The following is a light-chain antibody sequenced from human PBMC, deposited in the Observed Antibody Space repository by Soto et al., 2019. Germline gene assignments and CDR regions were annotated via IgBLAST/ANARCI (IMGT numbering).Light chain of an antibody. Sequence: DIQMTQSPSTLSGSVGDRVTITCRASQTISSWLAWYQQKPGKAPKLLIYKASTLKSGVPSRFSGSGSGTEFTLTISSLQPEDFAIYYCQQRSNWPLTFGGGTKVEIK. CDR2: KAS. CDR3: QQRSNWPLT. J-gene: IGKJ4*01. CDR1: QTISSW. V-gene: IGKV1-5*03.